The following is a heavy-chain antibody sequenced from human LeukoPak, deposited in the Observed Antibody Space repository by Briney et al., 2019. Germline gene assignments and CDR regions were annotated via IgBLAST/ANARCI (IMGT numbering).Heavy chain of an antibody. Sequence: GGSLRLSCAASGFTFSDYAMSWVRQAPGKGLEWVSGLSWSGDSTYYADSMKGRFTISRDNSKNTLYLEMNSLRAEDTARYYCARDPGCVGPAFDYWGQGILVTVSS. CDR1: GFTFSDYA. CDR2: LSWSGDST. J-gene: IGHJ4*02. D-gene: IGHD1-26*01. V-gene: IGHV3-23*01. CDR3: ARDPGCVGPAFDY.